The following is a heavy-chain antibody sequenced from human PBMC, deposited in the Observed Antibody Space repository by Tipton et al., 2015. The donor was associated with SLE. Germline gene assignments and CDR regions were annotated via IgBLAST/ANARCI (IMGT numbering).Heavy chain of an antibody. J-gene: IGHJ6*02. V-gene: IGHV3-23*03. D-gene: IGHD2-21*02. CDR1: GFTFTSYV. CDR3: AKGVTVASLHGMDV. CDR2: IYSGEAT. Sequence: SLRLSCAASGFTFTSYVINWVRQAPGKGLEWVSVIYSGEATYYAVPVKGRFTMSRDNYKNTVYLQMNGLRVEDTAIYYCAKGVTVASLHGMDVWGQGTTVTVSS.